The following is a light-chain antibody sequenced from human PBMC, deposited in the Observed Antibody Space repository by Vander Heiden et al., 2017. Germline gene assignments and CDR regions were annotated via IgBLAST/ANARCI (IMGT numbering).Light chain of an antibody. Sequence: SSELTQPPSVSVSPGQTARITCSGDILTKQYAYWYQQKPGQAPVMVIYKDTERPSGIPERLSGSTSGTTVTLTITEVQADDEADYYCESADSGGAYWEFGGGTKLTVL. J-gene: IGLJ3*02. CDR3: ESADSGGAYWE. V-gene: IGLV3-25*03. CDR1: ILTKQY. CDR2: KDT.